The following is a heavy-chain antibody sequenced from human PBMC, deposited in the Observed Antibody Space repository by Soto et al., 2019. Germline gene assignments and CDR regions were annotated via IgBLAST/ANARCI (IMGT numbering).Heavy chain of an antibody. V-gene: IGHV1-69*01. D-gene: IGHD3-22*01. CDR3: ARAAKPTYYYDSSGYYYVDY. CDR1: GGTFSSYA. Sequence: QVQLVQSGAEVKKPGSSVKVSCKASGGTFSSYAISWVRQAPGQGLEWMGGIIPIFGTANYAQKFQGRVTITADESTSTAYMELSSLRSEDTVVYYCARAAKPTYYYDSSGYYYVDYWGQGTLVTVSS. CDR2: IIPIFGTA. J-gene: IGHJ4*02.